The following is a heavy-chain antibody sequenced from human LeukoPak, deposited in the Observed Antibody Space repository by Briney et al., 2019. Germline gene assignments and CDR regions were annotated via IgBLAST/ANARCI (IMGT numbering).Heavy chain of an antibody. V-gene: IGHV3-74*01. D-gene: IGHD3-10*02. CDR3: AELGITMIGGV. CDR1: GFTFSSHW. J-gene: IGHJ6*04. CDR2: INSDGSST. Sequence: GGSLRLSCAASGFTFSSHWMHWVRQAPGKGLVWVSRINSDGSSTYYADSVKGRFTISRDNAKNSLYLQMNSLRAEDTAVYYCAELGITMIGGVWGKGTTVTSSS.